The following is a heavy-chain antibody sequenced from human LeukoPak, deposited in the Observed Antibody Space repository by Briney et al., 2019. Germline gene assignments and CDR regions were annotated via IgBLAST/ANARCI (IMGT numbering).Heavy chain of an antibody. J-gene: IGHJ4*02. CDR2: IYYSGST. CDR3: ARVRPSHLYDSSGYYFGSVGYYFGY. D-gene: IGHD3-22*01. CDR1: GGSISSYY. Sequence: SETLSLTCTVSGGSISSYYWSWIRQPPGKGLEWIGYIYYSGSTSYNPSLKSRVTISVDTSKNQFSLKLSSVTAADTAVYYCARVRPSHLYDSSGYYFGSVGYYFGYWGQGTLVTVSS. V-gene: IGHV4-59*01.